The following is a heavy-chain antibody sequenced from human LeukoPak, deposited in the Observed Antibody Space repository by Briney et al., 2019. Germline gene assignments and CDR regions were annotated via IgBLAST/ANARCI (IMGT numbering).Heavy chain of an antibody. CDR3: ARDHHYYDSSGYPKAPDY. V-gene: IGHV3-64*01. D-gene: IGHD3-22*01. CDR1: GFTFSSYA. CDR2: ISSNGGST. Sequence: GGSLILSCAASGFTFSSYAMHWVRQAPGKGLEYVSAISSNGGSTYYANSVKGRFTISRDNSKNTLYLQMGSLRAEDMAVYYCARDHHYYDSSGYPKAPDYWGQGTLVTVSS. J-gene: IGHJ4*02.